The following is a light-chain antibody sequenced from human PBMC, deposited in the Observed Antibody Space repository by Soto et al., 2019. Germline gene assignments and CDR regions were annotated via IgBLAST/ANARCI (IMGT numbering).Light chain of an antibody. Sequence: EIPVNQSPSTLLSSVGDTVTLTCRSSQSVSGWLAWYQQKPGEAPKLLIYDASALPRGVQSRFSGSGSGTKFTLTIASLQPDDFATYYCQQYNSDYPWTFAQGTIVDI. CDR2: DAS. CDR1: QSVSGW. J-gene: IGKJ1*01. CDR3: QQYNSDYPWT. V-gene: IGKV1-5*01.